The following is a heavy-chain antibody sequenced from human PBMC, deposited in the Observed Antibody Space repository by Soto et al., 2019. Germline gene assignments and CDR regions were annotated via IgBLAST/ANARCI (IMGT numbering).Heavy chain of an antibody. CDR1: GGSISSYF. V-gene: IGHV4-59*01. Sequence: QVQLQESGPGLVKPSETLSLTCTVSGGSISSYFWSWIRQPPGKGLEWIGYIYYTGSTNYNPSLKSRVTISVDTSKNQFSLQLSSVTAADTAVYYCATFNWYFELWGRGTLVTVSS. CDR2: IYYTGST. J-gene: IGHJ2*01. CDR3: ATFNWYFEL.